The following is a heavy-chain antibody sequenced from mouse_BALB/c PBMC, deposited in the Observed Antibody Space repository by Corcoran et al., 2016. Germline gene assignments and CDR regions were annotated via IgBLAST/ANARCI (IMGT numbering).Heavy chain of an antibody. V-gene: IGHV9-3-1*01. CDR2: INTYTGEP. CDR1: GYTFKNYG. CDR3: AREPRAMDY. Sequence: QIQLVQSGPELKKPGETVKISCKASGYTFKNYGMNWVKQAPGKGLKWLGWINTYTGEPTYADDFKGRFAFSLETSANTAYLQINNLKNEDTATYFCAREPRAMDYWGQGTSVTVSS. D-gene: IGHD3-3*01. J-gene: IGHJ4*01.